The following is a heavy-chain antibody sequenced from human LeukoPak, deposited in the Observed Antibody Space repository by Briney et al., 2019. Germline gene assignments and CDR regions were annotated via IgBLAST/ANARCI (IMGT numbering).Heavy chain of an antibody. Sequence: GGSLRLSCAASEFTFSSYWMSWVRQAPGKGLEWVASIKQDGSEKYYVDSVKGRFTISRDNAKNSLYLQMNSLRVEDTAVYYCARTTLDVWGKGTTVTVSS. D-gene: IGHD1-1*01. CDR1: EFTFSSYW. V-gene: IGHV3-7*01. CDR3: ARTTLDV. CDR2: IKQDGSEK. J-gene: IGHJ6*04.